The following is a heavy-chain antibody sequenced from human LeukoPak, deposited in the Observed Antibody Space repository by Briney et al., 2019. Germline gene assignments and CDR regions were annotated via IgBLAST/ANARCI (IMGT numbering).Heavy chain of an antibody. D-gene: IGHD3-10*01. V-gene: IGHV5-51*01. CDR1: GYSFTSYW. Sequence: GESLKISCKGSGYSFTSYWIGWVRQMPGKGLEWMGIIYLGDSDTRYSPSFQGQVTISADKSISTAYLQWSSLKASDTAMYYCARQSLSYYYGSGSYRHYYYMDVWGKGTTVTVSS. CDR3: ARQSLSYYYGSGSYRHYYYMDV. J-gene: IGHJ6*03. CDR2: IYLGDSDT.